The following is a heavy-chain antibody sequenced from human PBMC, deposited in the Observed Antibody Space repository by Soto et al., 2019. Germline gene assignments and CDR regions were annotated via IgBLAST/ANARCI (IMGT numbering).Heavy chain of an antibody. V-gene: IGHV3-74*03. J-gene: IGHJ4*02. Sequence: EVQLVESGVGLVQPGESLRLSCAASGLTFRSYWMHWVRQAPGKGLVWVSRINTAGSVAMYVDSVKGRCTISRDNAKNTLYLHMNSLRAEATAGYYCGRDMQLWRFDSWGQGTLVTVSS. D-gene: IGHD2-21*01. CDR2: INTAGSVA. CDR1: GLTFRSYW. CDR3: GRDMQLWRFDS.